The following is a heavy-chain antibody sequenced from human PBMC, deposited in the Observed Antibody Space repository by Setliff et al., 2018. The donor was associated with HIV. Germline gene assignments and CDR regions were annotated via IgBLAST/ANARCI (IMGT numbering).Heavy chain of an antibody. D-gene: IGHD3-22*01. J-gene: IGHJ3*02. CDR3: ARDRLSSGYTAAFEI. CDR1: GDSISNANFY. Sequence: SETLSLTCTVSGDSISNANFYWTWIRQHPGKGLEWIGYVYYSGSTYYNPSLKSRITISVDASKNQFSLRLTSVTAADTAVYFCARDRLSSGYTAAFEIWGQGTVVTVSS. CDR2: VYYSGST. V-gene: IGHV4-31*03.